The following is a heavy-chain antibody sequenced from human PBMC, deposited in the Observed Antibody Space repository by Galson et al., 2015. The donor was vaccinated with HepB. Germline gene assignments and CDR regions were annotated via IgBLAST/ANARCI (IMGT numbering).Heavy chain of an antibody. CDR2: ITPSGDNT. CDR1: GFTFSSYT. J-gene: IGHJ4*02. V-gene: IGHV3-23*01. Sequence: SLRLSCAASGFTFSSYTMNWVRQAPGKGLEWVSAITPSGDNTYSADSMEGRFTISRDNSQNTLFLQMNSRRADDTAIYFCAKVFPEKTDGWYRQALYYFDSWGQGTRVTVSS. D-gene: IGHD6-19*01. CDR3: AKVFPEKTDGWYRQALYYFDS.